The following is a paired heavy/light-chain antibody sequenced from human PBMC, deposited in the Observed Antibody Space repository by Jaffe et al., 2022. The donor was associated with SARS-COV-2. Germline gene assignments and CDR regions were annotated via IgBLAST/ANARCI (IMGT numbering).Heavy chain of an antibody. D-gene: IGHD3-16*01. V-gene: IGHV1-18*01. CDR1: GYTFTSYG. Sequence: QVHLVQSGAEVKKPGASVKVSCKASGYTFTSYGISWVRQAPGQGLEWMGWISTYSGNTDYAPSLQGRLTMTTDTSTSTAYMELRSLRSDDTAVYYCARSYDYLLGMDVWGQGTTVTVSS. CDR3: ARSYDYLLGMDV. J-gene: IGHJ6*02. CDR2: ISTYSGNT.
Light chain of an antibody. J-gene: IGLJ2*01. V-gene: IGLV1-51*02. CDR1: SSNIGNNF. Sequence: QSVLTQPPSVSAAPGQKVTISCSGSSSNIGNNFVSWYQQLPGTAPKVLIYENNKRPSEIPDRFSGSKSGTSATLGITGLQTGDEADYYCGTWDSSLSTGVFGGGTKLTVL. CDR2: ENN. CDR3: GTWDSSLSTGV.